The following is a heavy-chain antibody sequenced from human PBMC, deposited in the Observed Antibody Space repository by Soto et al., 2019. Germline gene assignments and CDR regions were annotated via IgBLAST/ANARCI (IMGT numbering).Heavy chain of an antibody. Sequence: QVQLVESGGGVVQSGGYLKLSCAASGFAFDAYNIHWVRQAPGKGLEWVAFVWYDGSNEYYSDAVKGRFTVSRDNSNNSLYLELNSLRAEDTAVYYCARDLYKSGWTGTFDIWGQGTRVTVSS. CDR2: VWYDGSNE. V-gene: IGHV3-33*01. J-gene: IGHJ3*02. D-gene: IGHD6-19*01. CDR3: ARDLYKSGWTGTFDI. CDR1: GFAFDAYN.